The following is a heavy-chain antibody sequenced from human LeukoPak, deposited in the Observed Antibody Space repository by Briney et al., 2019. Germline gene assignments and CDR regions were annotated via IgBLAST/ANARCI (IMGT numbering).Heavy chain of an antibody. Sequence: SETLSLTCTVSGGSISSYYWSWIRQPPGKGLEWIGYIYYSGSTNYNPSLKSRVTISVDTSKNQFSLKLSSVTAADTAVYYCARGKEHGSQWLVGKDDYYYYMDVWGKGTTVTISS. CDR2: IYYSGST. CDR1: GGSISSYY. CDR3: ARGKEHGSQWLVGKDDYYYYMDV. D-gene: IGHD6-19*01. V-gene: IGHV4-59*01. J-gene: IGHJ6*03.